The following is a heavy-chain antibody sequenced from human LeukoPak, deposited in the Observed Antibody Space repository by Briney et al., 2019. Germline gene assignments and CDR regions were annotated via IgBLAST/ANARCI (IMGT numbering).Heavy chain of an antibody. V-gene: IGHV4-34*01. CDR2: INHSGDT. Sequence: SETLSLTCAVYGGSFSGYYWGWIRQPPGKGLEWIGEINHSGDTNYSPSLESRVTISVDTSKNQVSLKLRSVTAADTAVYYCARPMIRGVITHPMDVWGKGTTVTISS. D-gene: IGHD3-10*01. CDR1: GGSFSGYY. J-gene: IGHJ6*03. CDR3: ARPMIRGVITHPMDV.